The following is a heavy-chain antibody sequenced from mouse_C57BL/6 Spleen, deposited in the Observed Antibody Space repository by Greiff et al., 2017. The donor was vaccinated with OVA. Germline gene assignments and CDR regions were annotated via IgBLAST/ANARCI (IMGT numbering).Heavy chain of an antibody. J-gene: IGHJ4*01. CDR3: ARGRYAMDY. Sequence: QVQLKQPGAELVKPGASAKLSCKASGYTFTSYWMQWVKQRPGQGLEWIGEIDPSDSYTNYNQKFKGKATLTVDTSSSTAYMQLSSLTSEDSAVYYCARGRYAMDYWGQGTSVTVSS. V-gene: IGHV1-50*01. CDR2: IDPSDSYT. CDR1: GYTFTSYW.